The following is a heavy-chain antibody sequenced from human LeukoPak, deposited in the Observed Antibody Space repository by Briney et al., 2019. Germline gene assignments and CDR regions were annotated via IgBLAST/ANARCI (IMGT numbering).Heavy chain of an antibody. D-gene: IGHD2-2*01. Sequence: TGGSLRLSCAASGNYWMHWVHQAPGKGLVWVSHINSDGSWTSYADSVKGRFTISKDNAKNTVYLQMNNLRAEDTAVYYCVSFYETYWGRGTLVTVSS. J-gene: IGHJ4*02. CDR1: GNYW. CDR2: INSDGSWT. CDR3: VSFYETY. V-gene: IGHV3-74*01.